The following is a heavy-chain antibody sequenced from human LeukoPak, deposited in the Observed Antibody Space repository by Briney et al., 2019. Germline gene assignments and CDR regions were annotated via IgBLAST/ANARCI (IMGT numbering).Heavy chain of an antibody. CDR1: GGSFSGYY. J-gene: IGHJ4*02. Sequence: SETLSLTCAVYGGSFSGYYWSWIRQPPGKGLEWIGEINHSGSTNYNPSLKSRVTISVDTFKNQFSLKLSSVTAADTAVYYCARQSSSSWMRYWGQGTLVTVSS. CDR2: INHSGST. V-gene: IGHV4-34*01. D-gene: IGHD6-13*01. CDR3: ARQSSSSWMRY.